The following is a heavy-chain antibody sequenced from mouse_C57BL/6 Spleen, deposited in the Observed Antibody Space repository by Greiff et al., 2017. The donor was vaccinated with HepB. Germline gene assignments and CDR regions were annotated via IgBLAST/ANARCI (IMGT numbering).Heavy chain of an antibody. CDR1: GYTFTSYW. Sequence: VQLQQPGAELVKPGASVKVSCKASGYTFTSYWMHWVKQRPGQGLEWIGRIHPSDSDTNYNQKFKGKATLTVDKSSSTAYMQLSSLTSEDSAVYYCAIWEITTVTSFAYWGQGTLVTVSA. CDR3: AIWEITTVTSFAY. CDR2: IHPSDSDT. D-gene: IGHD1-1*01. J-gene: IGHJ3*01. V-gene: IGHV1-74*01.